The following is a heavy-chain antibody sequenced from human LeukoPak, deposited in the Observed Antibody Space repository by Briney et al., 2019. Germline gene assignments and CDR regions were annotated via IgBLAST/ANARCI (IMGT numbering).Heavy chain of an antibody. CDR2: IIPIFGTA. CDR1: GGTFSSYA. V-gene: IGHV1-69*05. Sequence: SVKVSCKASGGTFSSYAISWVRQAPGQGLEWMGRIIPIFGTANYAQKFQGRVTITTDESTSTAYMEPSSLRSEDTAVYYCARTLEDFWSGYTFDPWGQGTLVTVSS. J-gene: IGHJ5*02. CDR3: ARTLEDFWSGYTFDP. D-gene: IGHD3-3*01.